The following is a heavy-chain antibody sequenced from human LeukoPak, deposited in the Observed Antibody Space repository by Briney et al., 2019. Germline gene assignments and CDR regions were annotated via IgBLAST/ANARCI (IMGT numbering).Heavy chain of an antibody. D-gene: IGHD5-18*01. CDR2: INPSGGST. CDR1: GYTFTSYY. V-gene: IGHV1-46*03. CDR3: AIPAGYSYGYPNYYYYYMDV. J-gene: IGHJ6*03. Sequence: ASVKVSCKASGYTFTSYYMHWVRQAPGQGLEWMGIINPSGGSTSYAQKFQGRVTMTRDMSTSTVYMELSSLRSEDTAVYYCAIPAGYSYGYPNYYYYYMDVWGKGTTVTVSS.